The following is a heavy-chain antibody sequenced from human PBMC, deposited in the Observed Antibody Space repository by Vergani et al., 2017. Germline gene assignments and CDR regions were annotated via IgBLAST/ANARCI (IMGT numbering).Heavy chain of an antibody. Sequence: EVQLVESGGGLVQPGGSLRLSCAASGFTFSSYCMSWVRQAPGKGLEWVANIKQDGSEKYYVDSVKGRFTISRDNAKNSLYLQMNSLRAEDTAVYYCARSRKIAVADYFDYWGQGTLVTVSS. D-gene: IGHD6-19*01. CDR3: ARSRKIAVADYFDY. J-gene: IGHJ4*02. CDR2: IKQDGSEK. V-gene: IGHV3-7*03. CDR1: GFTFSSYC.